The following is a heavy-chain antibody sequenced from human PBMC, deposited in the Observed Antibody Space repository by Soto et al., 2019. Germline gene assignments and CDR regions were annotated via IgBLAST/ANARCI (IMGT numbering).Heavy chain of an antibody. CDR3: ARDSLALIHS. CDR2: IYSSGST. Sequence: PETLSLTCTVSDGSVSSGSYYWTWIRQPPGKGLEWIGYIYSSGSTLYNPSLKSRVIISVDTSMNEFSLQLCSVTAADTTGYYWARDSLALIHSWGQATLVTVSS. CDR1: DGSVSSGSYY. J-gene: IGHJ4*02. D-gene: IGHD5-12*01. V-gene: IGHV4-61*01.